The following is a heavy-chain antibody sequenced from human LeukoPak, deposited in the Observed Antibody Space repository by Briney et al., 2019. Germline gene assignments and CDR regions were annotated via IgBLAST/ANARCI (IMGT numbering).Heavy chain of an antibody. CDR1: GASFSSGDQY. J-gene: IGHJ4*02. D-gene: IGHD3-22*01. CDR3: SRGLDSRKLGY. CDR2: IHPSGTL. Sequence: TLSLTCTVSGASFSSGDQYWNWIRQSPGKGLEWIGSIHPSGTLYNNPSLESQVTMSMDTSKNQFSLNLNSVTAADMAVYFCSRGLDSRKLGYWGQGTLVTVSS. V-gene: IGHV4-31*01.